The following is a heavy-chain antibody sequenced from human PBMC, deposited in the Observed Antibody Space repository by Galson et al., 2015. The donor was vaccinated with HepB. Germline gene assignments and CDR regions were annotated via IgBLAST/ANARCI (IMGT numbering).Heavy chain of an antibody. CDR3: ASLFAERYYFDY. CDR2: IIPILGIA. V-gene: IGHV1-69*02. CDR1: GGTFSSYT. J-gene: IGHJ4*02. Sequence: SVKVSCKASGGTFSSYTISWVRQAPGQGLEWMGRIIPILGIANYAQKFQGRVTITADKSTSTAYMELSSLRSEDTAVYYCASLFAERYYFDYWGQGTLVTVSS.